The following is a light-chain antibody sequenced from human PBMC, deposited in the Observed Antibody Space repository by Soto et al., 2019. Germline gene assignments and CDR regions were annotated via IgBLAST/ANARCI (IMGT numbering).Light chain of an antibody. V-gene: IGLV2-8*01. CDR2: DVS. CDR3: SSYAGNNNLV. Sequence: QSALTQPPSASGSPGQSVTISCTGTSSDVGGYNYVSWYQQHPGKDPKLLIYDVSKRPSGVPDRFSASKSGNTASLTVSGLQADDEADYYCSSYAGNNNLVFGGGTKLTVL. CDR1: SSDVGGYNY. J-gene: IGLJ2*01.